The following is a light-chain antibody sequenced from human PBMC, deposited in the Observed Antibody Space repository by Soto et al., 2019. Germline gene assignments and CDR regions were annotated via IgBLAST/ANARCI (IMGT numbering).Light chain of an antibody. CDR2: GAS. V-gene: IGKV3-20*01. J-gene: IGKJ1*01. Sequence: GESATLSCRASQSVGSSYLAWYQQKPGQSPRLLMYGASSRATGIPDRFTGSGSGTDFTLTISRLEPEDSAVYYCQQYNSAPRTFGQGTKVDIK. CDR3: QQYNSAPRT. CDR1: QSVGSSY.